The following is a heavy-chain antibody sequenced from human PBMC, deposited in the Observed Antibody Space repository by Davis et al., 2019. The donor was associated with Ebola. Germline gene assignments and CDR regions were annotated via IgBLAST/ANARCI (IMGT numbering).Heavy chain of an antibody. Sequence: SVKVSCKASGYTFTSYAISWVRQAPGQGLEWMGGIIPIFGTANYAQKFQGRVTITADESTSTAYMELSSLRSEDTAVYYCARDRGELHTTGFDYWGQGTLVTVSS. CDR1: GYTFTSYA. CDR3: ARDRGELHTTGFDY. D-gene: IGHD1-26*01. V-gene: IGHV1-69*13. J-gene: IGHJ4*02. CDR2: IIPIFGTA.